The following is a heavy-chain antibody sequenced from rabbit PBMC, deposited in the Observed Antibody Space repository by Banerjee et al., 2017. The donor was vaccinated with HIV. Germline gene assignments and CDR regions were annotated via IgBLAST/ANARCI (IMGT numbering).Heavy chain of an antibody. CDR3: ARDLAGVIGWNFNL. CDR1: GIDFSSYYY. J-gene: IGHJ4*01. V-gene: IGHV1S45*01. Sequence: QEQLEESGGDLVQPGGSLTLSCTASGIDFSSYYYMCWVRPAPGKGLEWIACIYAGSSGSTYYASWATGRFTISKTSSTTVTLQMTSLTAADTATYLCARDLAGVIGWNFNLWGQGTLVTVS. D-gene: IGHD4-1*01. CDR2: IYAGSSGST.